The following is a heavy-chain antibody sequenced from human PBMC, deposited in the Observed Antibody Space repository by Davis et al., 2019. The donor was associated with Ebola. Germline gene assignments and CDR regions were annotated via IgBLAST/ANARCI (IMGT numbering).Heavy chain of an antibody. CDR1: GYTFTSYY. CDR3: AREEGRYCTGGVCYNGKDY. CDR2: INPSGGST. J-gene: IGHJ4*02. Sequence: ASVKVSCKASGYTFTSYYLHWVRQAPGQGLEWMGIINPSGGSTSYAQTFQGRVTMTRDTSTSTVYMELSSLRSEDTAVYYCAREEGRYCTGGVCYNGKDYWGQGTLVTVSS. D-gene: IGHD2-8*02. V-gene: IGHV1-46*01.